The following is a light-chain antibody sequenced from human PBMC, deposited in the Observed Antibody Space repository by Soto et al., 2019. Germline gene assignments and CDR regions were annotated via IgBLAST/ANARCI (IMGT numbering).Light chain of an antibody. CDR3: QHYDSLPIT. CDR1: QSVSSSY. J-gene: IGKJ5*01. CDR2: GAS. V-gene: IGKV3-20*01. Sequence: EVVKRQSPATRAVSPGKRATLSCRASQSVSSSYLAWYQQKPGQPPRLLIYGASSRATGIPDRFSGSGSGTDFTLTISRLEPEDFAVFYCQHYDSLPITFGQRRLPEIK.